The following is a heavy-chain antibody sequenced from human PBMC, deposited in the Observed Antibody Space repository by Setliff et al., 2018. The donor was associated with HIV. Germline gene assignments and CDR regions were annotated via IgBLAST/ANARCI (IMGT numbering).Heavy chain of an antibody. CDR1: GFTFSTYG. J-gene: IGHJ4*02. Sequence: AGGSLRLSCAASGFTFSTYGIHWVRQAPGKGLEWVAFIRYDGSNKFYADSVKGRFTISRDNSKYTLYLQMNSLRPEDTAVYYCAKDLESSGWYRGYIDYWGQGTLVTVSS. CDR2: IRYDGSNK. CDR3: AKDLESSGWYRGYIDY. D-gene: IGHD6-19*01. V-gene: IGHV3-30*02.